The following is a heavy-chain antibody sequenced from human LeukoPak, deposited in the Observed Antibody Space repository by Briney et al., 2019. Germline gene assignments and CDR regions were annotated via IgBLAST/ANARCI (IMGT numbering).Heavy chain of an antibody. CDR1: GAHISSYY. D-gene: IGHD3-22*01. V-gene: IGHV4-4*07. CDR3: ASLSSGAAFDV. Sequence: PSETLSLTCTVSGAHISSYYWTWVRQSAAQGLEWIGRLHASESTIYNPSLKSRVTMSIDTSKDQLSLTLTSVTAADSAVYYCASLSSGAAFDVWGQGAVVTVSS. CDR2: LHASEST. J-gene: IGHJ3*01.